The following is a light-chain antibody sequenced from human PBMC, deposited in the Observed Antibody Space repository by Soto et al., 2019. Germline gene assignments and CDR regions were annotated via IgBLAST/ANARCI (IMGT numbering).Light chain of an antibody. J-gene: IGKJ5*01. Sequence: EIVLAQSPATLSLSPGERATLSCRASQSVSIYLACYQQKPGQAPRLLIYDASNKVTGIPARFSGSGSGTDFTLTISSLEPEDFAVYYCQQRSNWPPKITFGQGTRLEIK. CDR2: DAS. CDR1: QSVSIY. CDR3: QQRSNWPPKIT. V-gene: IGKV3-11*01.